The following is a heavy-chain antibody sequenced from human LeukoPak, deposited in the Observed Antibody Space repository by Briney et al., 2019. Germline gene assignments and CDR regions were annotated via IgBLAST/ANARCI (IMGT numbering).Heavy chain of an antibody. CDR2: ISAYNGNT. D-gene: IGHD1-26*01. CDR3: ARHPYSGSYYYYYGMDV. CDR1: GYTFTSYG. V-gene: IGHV1-18*01. J-gene: IGHJ6*02. Sequence: PSVKVSCKASGYTFTSYGISWVRQAPGQGLEWMGWISAYNGNTNYAQKLQGRVTMTTDTSTSTAYLELRSLRSDDTAVYYCARHPYSGSYYYYYGMDVWGQGTTVTVSS.